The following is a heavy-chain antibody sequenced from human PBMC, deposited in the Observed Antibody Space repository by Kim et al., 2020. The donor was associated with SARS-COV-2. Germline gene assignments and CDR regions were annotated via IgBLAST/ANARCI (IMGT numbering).Heavy chain of an antibody. V-gene: IGHV3-30*18. Sequence: GGSLRLSCAASGFTFSSYGMHWVRQAPGKGLEWVAVISYDGSNKYYADSVKGRFTISRDNSKNTLYLQMNSLRAEDTAVYYCAKDLPPRVVGDAFDIWGQGTMVTVSS. CDR1: GFTFSSYG. CDR2: ISYDGSNK. D-gene: IGHD3-22*01. CDR3: AKDLPPRVVGDAFDI. J-gene: IGHJ3*02.